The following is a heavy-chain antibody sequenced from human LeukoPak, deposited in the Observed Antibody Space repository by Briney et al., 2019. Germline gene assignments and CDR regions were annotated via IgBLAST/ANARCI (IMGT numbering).Heavy chain of an antibody. Sequence: GGSLRLSCAASGFTFSSYVMYWLRQAPGKGLEYVSSISSNGGSTYYANSVKGRFTISRDNSKNTLYLQMGSLRAEDMAVYYCARGGQSKYDSSGYLNYFDYWGQGTLVTVSS. CDR1: GFTFSSYV. D-gene: IGHD3-22*01. V-gene: IGHV3-64*01. CDR2: ISSNGGST. J-gene: IGHJ4*02. CDR3: ARGGQSKYDSSGYLNYFDY.